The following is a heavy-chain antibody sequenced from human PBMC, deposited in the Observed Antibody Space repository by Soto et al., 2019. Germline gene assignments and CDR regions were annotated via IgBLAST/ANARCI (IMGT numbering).Heavy chain of an antibody. CDR2: TYYSGST. CDR3: ASQEGNYYYMDV. Sequence: SETLSLTCTVSGGSISSYYWSWIRQPPGKGLEWIGYTYYSGSTNYNPSLKSRVTISVDTSKSQFSLKLSSVTAADTAVYYCASQEGNYYYMDVWGKGTTVTVSS. J-gene: IGHJ6*03. V-gene: IGHV4-59*08. CDR1: GGSISSYY.